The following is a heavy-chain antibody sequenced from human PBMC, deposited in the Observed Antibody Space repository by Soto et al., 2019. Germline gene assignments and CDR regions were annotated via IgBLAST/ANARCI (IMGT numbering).Heavy chain of an antibody. Sequence: GGSLRLSCAASGFTFTRYSMNWVRQAPGKGLEWVSSVSSTTNYIYYGDSMKGRFTISRDNAKNSLYLEMNSLRAEDTAVHYCARESEDLTSNFDYWGQGTLVTVSS. V-gene: IGHV3-21*06. J-gene: IGHJ4*02. CDR2: VSSTTNYI. CDR3: ARESEDLTSNFDY. CDR1: GFTFTRYS.